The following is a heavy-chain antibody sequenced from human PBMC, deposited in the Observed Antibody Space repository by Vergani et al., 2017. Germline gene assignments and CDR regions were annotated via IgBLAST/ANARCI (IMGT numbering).Heavy chain of an antibody. J-gene: IGHJ5*02. Sequence: QVQLVQSGAEVKKPGASVKVSCKASGYTFTGYYMHWVRQAPGQGLEWMGWINPNSGGTNYAQKFQGRVTMTTDTSTSTAYMELRSLRSDDTAVYYCARERGLEYQLLEGWFDPWGQGTLVTVSS. D-gene: IGHD2-2*01. CDR3: ARERGLEYQLLEGWFDP. CDR1: GYTFTGYY. V-gene: IGHV1-2*02. CDR2: INPNSGGT.